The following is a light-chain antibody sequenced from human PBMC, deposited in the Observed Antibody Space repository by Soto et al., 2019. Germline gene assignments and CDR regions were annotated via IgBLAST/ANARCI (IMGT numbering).Light chain of an antibody. CDR1: QDISSL. CDR3: QTADTFPFT. J-gene: IGKJ3*01. CDR2: AAT. Sequence: IQMTQSPSSVSASVGDRVTITCRASQDISSLLAWYQHKPGKAPKLLIYAATTLQSGVPSRFKGRWFWTRFPLTISRPPPNDFATFFFQTADTFPFTFGPGTKMDMK. V-gene: IGKV1-12*01.